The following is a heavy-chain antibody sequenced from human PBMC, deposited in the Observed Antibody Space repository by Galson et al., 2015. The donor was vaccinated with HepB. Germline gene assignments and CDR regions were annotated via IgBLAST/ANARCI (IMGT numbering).Heavy chain of an antibody. CDR3: AIGVRDDQLDL. J-gene: IGHJ1*01. V-gene: IGHV3-30*03. D-gene: IGHD1-1*01. CDR1: VFSFSHYS. Sequence: SLRLSCAASVFSFSHYSMHWVRQAPGKGPEWMTYLSYDRNNKTYADSVKGRFTISRDDSKNILYLQMDVLRADYSAVYYCAIGVRDDQLDLWAQGTLVTVSS. CDR2: LSYDRNNK.